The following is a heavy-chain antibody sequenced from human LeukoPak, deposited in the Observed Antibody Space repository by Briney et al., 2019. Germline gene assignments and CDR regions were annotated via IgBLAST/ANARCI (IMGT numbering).Heavy chain of an antibody. Sequence: ASVKVSCKASGYTFTSYGISWVRQAPGQGLEWMGWISAYNGNTNYAQKLQGRVTMTTDTSTSTAYMELRGLRSDDTAVYYCARNPGTQAQFMVRGVIIPFDPWGQGTLVTVSS. V-gene: IGHV1-18*04. CDR2: ISAYNGNT. CDR1: GYTFTSYG. D-gene: IGHD3-10*01. CDR3: ARNPGTQAQFMVRGVIIPFDP. J-gene: IGHJ5*02.